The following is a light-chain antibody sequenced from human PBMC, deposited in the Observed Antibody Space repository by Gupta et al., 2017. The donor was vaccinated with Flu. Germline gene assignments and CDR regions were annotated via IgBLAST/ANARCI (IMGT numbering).Light chain of an antibody. V-gene: IGLV3-25*01. J-gene: IGLJ3*02. CDR2: NDN. Sequence: GNTATITSSGDELPKEYAYWYQQKAAQAPVLVVYNDNGRPSGIPERFSGSSSATTATFTTSGVQAEEDADDYYHYADSRGTSWVFGGGTKLTVL. CDR1: ELPKEY. CDR3: HYADSRGTSWV.